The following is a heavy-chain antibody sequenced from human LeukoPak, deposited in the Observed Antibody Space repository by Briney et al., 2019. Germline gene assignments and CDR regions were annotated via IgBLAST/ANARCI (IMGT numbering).Heavy chain of an antibody. J-gene: IGHJ4*02. Sequence: SETLSLTCAVSDGSFRGYYWNWIRQPPGKGLEWAGEIHSSGRTNYNPSLTSRLTLSVDTPKYQFSLKLSSVTAADTAVYYCARGRNYYESSGFYYYFDYWGQGTLVTVAS. CDR3: ARGRNYYESSGFYYYFDY. CDR1: DGSFRGYY. V-gene: IGHV4-34*01. CDR2: IHSSGRT. D-gene: IGHD3-22*01.